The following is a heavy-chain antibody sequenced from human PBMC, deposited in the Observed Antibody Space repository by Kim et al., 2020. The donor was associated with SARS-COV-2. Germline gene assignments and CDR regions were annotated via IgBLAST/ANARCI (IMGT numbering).Heavy chain of an antibody. CDR3: ALRALYDTSGYSPFDC. CDR1: GYNLKSYG. Sequence: ASVKVSCKASGYNLKSYGISWVRQAPGQGLEWVGWITTYNGNTNYAQKLQGRVTMTTDTSTSTAYMELRSLRSDDTAVYYCALRALYDTSGYSPFDCWGQ. D-gene: IGHD3-22*01. J-gene: IGHJ4*02. V-gene: IGHV1-18*01. CDR2: ITTYNGNT.